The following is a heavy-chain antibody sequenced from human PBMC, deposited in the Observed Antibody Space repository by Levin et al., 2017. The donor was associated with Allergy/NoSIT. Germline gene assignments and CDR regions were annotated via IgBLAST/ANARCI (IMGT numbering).Heavy chain of an antibody. Sequence: GGSLRLSCAASGFTFSSYAMHWVRQAPGKGLEWVAVISYDGSNKYYADSVKGRFTISRDNSKNTLYLQMNSLRAEDTAVYYCARDFGYFAYYYYGMDVWGQGTTVTVSS. CDR2: ISYDGSNK. D-gene: IGHD3-9*01. J-gene: IGHJ6*02. V-gene: IGHV3-30*04. CDR3: ARDFGYFAYYYYGMDV. CDR1: GFTFSSYA.